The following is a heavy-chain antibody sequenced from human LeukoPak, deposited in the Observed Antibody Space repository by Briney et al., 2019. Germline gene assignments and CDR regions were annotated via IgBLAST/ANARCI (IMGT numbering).Heavy chain of an antibody. D-gene: IGHD6-13*01. CDR3: TRVRALAAAGTGARYFQD. J-gene: IGHJ1*01. CDR2: STPSSGGT. Sequence: ASVKVSCKASGYTFSDYHIHWLRQAPGQGLEWMGWSTPSSGGTNYAEKFHGRVTMTRDTSTNTAYMELSRLRSDDTAVYFCTRVRALAAAGTGARYFQDWGQGTLVTVSS. V-gene: IGHV1-2*02. CDR1: GYTFSDYH.